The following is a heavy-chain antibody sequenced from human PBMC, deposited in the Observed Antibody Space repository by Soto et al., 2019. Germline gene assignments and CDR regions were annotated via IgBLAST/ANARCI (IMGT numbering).Heavy chain of an antibody. V-gene: IGHV1-69*13. CDR3: ARSYSGSYSAFDI. D-gene: IGHD1-26*01. CDR2: IIPIFGTA. CDR1: GGTFSSYA. J-gene: IGHJ3*02. Sequence: SVKVSCKASGGTFSSYAISWVRQAPGQGLEWMGGIIPIFGTANYAQKFQGRVTITADESTSTAYMELSSLRSEDTAVYYCARSYSGSYSAFDIWGQGTMVTVSS.